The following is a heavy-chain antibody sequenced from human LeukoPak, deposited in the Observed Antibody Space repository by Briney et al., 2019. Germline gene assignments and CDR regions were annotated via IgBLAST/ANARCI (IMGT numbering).Heavy chain of an antibody. CDR3: ARRSRYKVAAAGSPNYYYYYYYMDV. D-gene: IGHD6-13*01. CDR1: GYSISSGYY. Sequence: SETLSLTCTVSGYSISSGYYWGWIRQPPGKGLEWIGSIYHSGSTYYNPSLKSRVTISVDTSKNQFSLKLSSVTAADTAVYYCARRSRYKVAAAGSPNYYYYYYYMDVWGKGTTVTVSS. J-gene: IGHJ6*03. CDR2: IYHSGST. V-gene: IGHV4-38-2*02.